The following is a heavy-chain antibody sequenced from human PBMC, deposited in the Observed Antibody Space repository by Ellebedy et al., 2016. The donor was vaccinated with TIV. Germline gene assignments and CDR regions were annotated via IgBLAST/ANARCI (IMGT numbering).Heavy chain of an antibody. V-gene: IGHV4-61*08. Sequence: MPSETLSLTCTVSGGSISSGGYYWSWIRQHPGKGLEWIGYIYYSGSTNYNPSLKSRVTISVDTSKNQFSLKLSSVTAADTAVYYCARNRIAAANWFDPWGQGTLVTVSS. J-gene: IGHJ5*02. CDR2: IYYSGST. CDR1: GGSISSGGYY. D-gene: IGHD6-13*01. CDR3: ARNRIAAANWFDP.